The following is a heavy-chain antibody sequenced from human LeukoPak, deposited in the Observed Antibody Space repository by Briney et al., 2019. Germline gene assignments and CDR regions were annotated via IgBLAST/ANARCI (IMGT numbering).Heavy chain of an antibody. Sequence: GGSLRLSCAVSGFTFDDYAMHWVRQAPGKGLEWVSGISWNSGSIGYADSVKGRFTISRDNAKNSLYLQMNSLRAEDMALYYCAKEYCSGGSCYRGAFDIWGQGTMVTVSS. CDR3: AKEYCSGGSCYRGAFDI. J-gene: IGHJ3*02. D-gene: IGHD2-15*01. V-gene: IGHV3-9*03. CDR2: ISWNSGSI. CDR1: GFTFDDYA.